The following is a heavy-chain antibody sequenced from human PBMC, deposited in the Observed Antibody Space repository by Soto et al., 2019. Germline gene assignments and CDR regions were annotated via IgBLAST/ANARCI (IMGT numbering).Heavy chain of an antibody. CDR1: GFSLSTSGMC. Sequence: SGPTLVNPTQTLTLTCTFSGFSLSTSGMCVSWIRQPPGKALEWLALIDWDDDKYYSTSLKTRLTISKDTSKNQVVLTMTNMDPVDAATYYCARTYLLRYFDWLPSYGMDVWGQGTTVTVS. CDR2: IDWDDDK. CDR3: ARTYLLRYFDWLPSYGMDV. V-gene: IGHV2-70*01. J-gene: IGHJ6*02. D-gene: IGHD3-9*01.